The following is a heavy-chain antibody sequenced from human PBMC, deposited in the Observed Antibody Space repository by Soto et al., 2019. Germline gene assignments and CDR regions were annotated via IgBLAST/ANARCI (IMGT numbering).Heavy chain of an antibody. J-gene: IGHJ4*02. CDR2: ISYDGSNK. CDR3: AKEEYQLLFDY. Sequence: QVQLVESGGGVVQPGRSLRLSCAASGFTFSSYGMHWVRQAPGKGLEWVAVISYDGSNKDYADSVKVRFTISRDNSKNTLYLQMNSMRAEDTAVYYGAKEEYQLLFDYWGQGTLVTVSS. D-gene: IGHD2-2*01. V-gene: IGHV3-30*18. CDR1: GFTFSSYG.